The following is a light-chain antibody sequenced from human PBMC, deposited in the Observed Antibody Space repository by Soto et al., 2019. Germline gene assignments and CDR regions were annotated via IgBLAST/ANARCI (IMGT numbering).Light chain of an antibody. V-gene: IGLV2-14*01. J-gene: IGLJ1*01. Sequence: QSVLTQPASVSGSPGQSITISCTGTSSDVGGYNYVSWYQQHPGKAPKLMIYEVSNRPSGVSNRFSGSKSGNTASLTISGLQAEDEADYYCRSYTSSSIEYVFGTGTKVTVL. CDR3: RSYTSSSIEYV. CDR1: SSDVGGYNY. CDR2: EVS.